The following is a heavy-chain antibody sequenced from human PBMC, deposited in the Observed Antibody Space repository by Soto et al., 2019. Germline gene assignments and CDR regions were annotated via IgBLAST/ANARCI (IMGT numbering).Heavy chain of an antibody. CDR2: INPNSGGT. J-gene: IGHJ4*02. CDR3: ARRQDTARVRRSDX. Sequence: ASVKVSCKASGYTFTGYYMHWVRQAPGQGLEWMGFINPNSGGTNYAKKFQGRVTMNRDTSISTAYMELSRLRSDDTAVYYCARRQDTARVRRSDXWGQGTLVTVSX. D-gene: IGHD5-18*01. CDR1: GYTFTGYY. V-gene: IGHV1-2*02.